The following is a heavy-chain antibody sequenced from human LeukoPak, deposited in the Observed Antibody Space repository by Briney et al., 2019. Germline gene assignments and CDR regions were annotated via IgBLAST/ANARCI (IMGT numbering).Heavy chain of an antibody. CDR1: GFTFSSNG. CDR2: INTDGTTT. CDR3: ARDFLHGGV. D-gene: IGHD3-10*01. J-gene: IGHJ4*02. V-gene: IGHV3-74*01. Sequence: PGGSLRLSCAASGFTFSSNGMNWVRQVPGKGLVWVSRINTDGTTTSYADSVKGRFTISRDNAKNTLYLQMNSLRAEDTAVYYCARDFLHGGVWGQGTLVTVSS.